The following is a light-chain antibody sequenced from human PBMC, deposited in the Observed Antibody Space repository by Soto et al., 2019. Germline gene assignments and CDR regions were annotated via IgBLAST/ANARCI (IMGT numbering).Light chain of an antibody. Sequence: QSVLSQPPSASGSPGQSVTISCTGTSSDVGGYNYVSWYQQDPGKAPKIMIYEVSKRPSGVPNRFSGSKSGNTASLTVSGLQAEDDSDYYCSSYAGSNNVVFGGGTKLTVL. V-gene: IGLV2-8*01. CDR3: SSYAGSNNVV. CDR1: SSDVGGYNY. J-gene: IGLJ2*01. CDR2: EVS.